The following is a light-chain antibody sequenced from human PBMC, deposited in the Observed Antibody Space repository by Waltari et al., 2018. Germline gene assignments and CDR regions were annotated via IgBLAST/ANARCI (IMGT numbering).Light chain of an antibody. Sequence: SCRAIQSVTTYLAWYQQKPGQPPRLLKYDASNRAIGSPGRFSGSGFGTDFTLTISKLEPEDLAVYYCRQRSNWHLTFGGGTKLEI. V-gene: IGKV3-11*01. J-gene: IGKJ4*01. CDR2: DAS. CDR3: RQRSNWHLT. CDR1: QSVTTY.